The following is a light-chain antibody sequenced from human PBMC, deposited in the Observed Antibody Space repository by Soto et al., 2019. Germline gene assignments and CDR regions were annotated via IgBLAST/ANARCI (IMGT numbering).Light chain of an antibody. CDR1: QSISSN. V-gene: IGKV3-15*01. CDR2: GAS. CDR3: QQYNNRTPWT. Sequence: EIEMTQSPSTLSVSLGERATLTCRASQSISSNLDWYQQKPGQAPRLLIYGASTMATGIPARFSGSGSGTEFSITISSMQYEDFAVYYCQQYNNRTPWTFGQGIKVEIK. J-gene: IGKJ1*01.